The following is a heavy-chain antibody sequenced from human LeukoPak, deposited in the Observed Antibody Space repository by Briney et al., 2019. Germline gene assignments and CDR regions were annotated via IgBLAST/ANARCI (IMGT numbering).Heavy chain of an antibody. CDR1: GFTFSSYG. CDR3: AEDLAELLLVATMDADY. D-gene: IGHD5-12*01. V-gene: IGHV3-30*18. CDR2: ISYDGSNK. J-gene: IGHJ4*02. Sequence: GGSLRLSCAASGFTFSSYGMHWVRQAPGKGLEWVAVISYDGSNKYYADSVKGRFTISRDNSKNTLYLQMNSLRAEDTAVYYCAEDLAELLLVATMDADYWGQGTLVTVSS.